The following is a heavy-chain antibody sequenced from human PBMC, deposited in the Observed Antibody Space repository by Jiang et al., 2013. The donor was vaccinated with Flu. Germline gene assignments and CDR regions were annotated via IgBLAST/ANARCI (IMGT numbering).Heavy chain of an antibody. D-gene: IGHD3-9*01. CDR1: GYSFTSYW. J-gene: IGHJ6*02. Sequence: GAEVKKPGESLKISCKSSGYSFTSYWIGWVRQMPGKGLEWMGIIYPGDSDTRYSPSFQGQVTISADKSISTAYLQWSSLKASDTAMYYCARSPIDILTGYYWSYGMDVWGQGTTVTVSS. V-gene: IGHV5-51*01. CDR2: IYPGDSDT. CDR3: ARSPIDILTGYYWSYGMDV.